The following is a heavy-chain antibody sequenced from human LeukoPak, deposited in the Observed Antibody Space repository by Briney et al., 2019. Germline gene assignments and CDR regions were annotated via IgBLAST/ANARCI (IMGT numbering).Heavy chain of an antibody. CDR1: GGSFSGYY. Sequence: SETLSLTCAVYGGSFSGYYWSWIRQPPGKGLEWIGEINHSGSTNYNPSLKSRVTISVDTSKNQFSLKLSSVTAADTAVYYCARVQYDFWSGYYYFDYWGQGTLVTVSS. CDR2: INHSGST. J-gene: IGHJ4*02. V-gene: IGHV4-34*01. D-gene: IGHD3-3*01. CDR3: ARVQYDFWSGYYYFDY.